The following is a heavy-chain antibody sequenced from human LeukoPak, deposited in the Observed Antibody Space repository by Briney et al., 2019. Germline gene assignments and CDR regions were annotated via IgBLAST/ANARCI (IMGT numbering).Heavy chain of an antibody. V-gene: IGHV3-48*03. D-gene: IGHD1-26*01. CDR3: ARGAQWVLDY. CDR1: GFIFRNYE. Sequence: GGSLRLSCAASGFIFRNYEINWVRQAPGEGLEWVSYISTSGNDIYYADSVKGRFTISRDNAKNSLYLQLNSPRADDTAVYYCARGAQWVLDYWGQGALVTVSS. CDR2: ISTSGNDI. J-gene: IGHJ4*02.